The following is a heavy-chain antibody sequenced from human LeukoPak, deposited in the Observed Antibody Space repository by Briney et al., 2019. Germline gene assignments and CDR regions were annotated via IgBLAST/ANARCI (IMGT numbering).Heavy chain of an antibody. CDR2: INHSGST. V-gene: IGHV4-34*01. CDR1: GGSFSGYY. CDR3: ARGDPQNIVVVVAATSSSWFDP. J-gene: IGHJ5*02. Sequence: SETLSLTCAVYGGSFSGYYWSWIRQPPGKGLELIGEINHSGSTNYNPSLKSRVTISVDTSKNQFSLKLSSVTAADTAVYYCARGDPQNIVVVVAATSSSWFDPWGQGTLVTVSS. D-gene: IGHD2-15*01.